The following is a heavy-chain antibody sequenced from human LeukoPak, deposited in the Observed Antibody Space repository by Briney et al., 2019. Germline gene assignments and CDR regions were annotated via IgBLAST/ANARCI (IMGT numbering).Heavy chain of an antibody. J-gene: IGHJ4*02. CDR1: GYTFTGYY. D-gene: IGHD3-10*01. Sequence: GASVKVPCKASGYTFTGYYRHWVRQAPGQGLEWMGFINPNSGGTNYAQNFQGRVTMTRDTSISTAYMELSSLRSDDTAVYYCARDLEGYHYGSGNYPQWGQGTLVTVSS. CDR3: ARDLEGYHYGSGNYPQ. V-gene: IGHV1-2*02. CDR2: INPNSGGT.